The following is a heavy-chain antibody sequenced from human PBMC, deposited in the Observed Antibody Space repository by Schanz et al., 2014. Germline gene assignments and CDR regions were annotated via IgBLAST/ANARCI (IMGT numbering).Heavy chain of an antibody. Sequence: QVQLVQSGAEMKKPGASVKVSCKASGYSFISHAIHWVRQAPGQGLEWMGWISAYTNNTNYAQKVQGRVTMTTDTSTGTAYMELRSLRSDDTAVYYCARDRRRYCSTASCLHDNWFDPWGQGTLVIVSS. CDR1: GYSFISHA. D-gene: IGHD2-2*01. J-gene: IGHJ5*02. CDR2: ISAYTNNT. CDR3: ARDRRRYCSTASCLHDNWFDP. V-gene: IGHV1-18*01.